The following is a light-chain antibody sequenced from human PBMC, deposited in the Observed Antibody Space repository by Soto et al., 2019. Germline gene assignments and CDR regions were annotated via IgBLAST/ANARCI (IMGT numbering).Light chain of an antibody. CDR2: GAS. Sequence: EIELTQSPGTLSLSPGERATLSCRASQSVPNNNLAWYQQKPGQAPRVLIYGASSGATFTPDRFSGSGSGADVTLTISRLETEDFAVYYCQQYGSSPWTFGQGTKVEMK. CDR1: QSVPNNN. CDR3: QQYGSSPWT. J-gene: IGKJ1*01. V-gene: IGKV3-20*01.